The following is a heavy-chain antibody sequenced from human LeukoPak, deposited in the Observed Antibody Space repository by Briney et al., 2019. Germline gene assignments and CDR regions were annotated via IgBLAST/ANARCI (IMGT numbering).Heavy chain of an antibody. CDR1: GFTFSSYA. CDR3: ARDRGRYARANPFY. J-gene: IGHJ4*02. CDR2: ISYDGSNK. V-gene: IGHV3-30-3*01. Sequence: GGSLRLSCAASGFTFSSYAMHWVRQAPGKGLEWVAVISYDGSNKYYADSVKGRFTISRDNSKNTLYLQMNSLRAEDTAVYYCARDRGRYARANPFYWGQGTLVTVSS. D-gene: IGHD3-10*01.